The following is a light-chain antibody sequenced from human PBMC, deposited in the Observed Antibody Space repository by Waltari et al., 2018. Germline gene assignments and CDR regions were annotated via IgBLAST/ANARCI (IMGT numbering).Light chain of an antibody. V-gene: IGLV2-8*01. CDR2: EVT. Sequence: QSALTQPPSASGSPGQSVTISCTGTSSDVGRYNYVSWYQQHPGKAPKLIIYEVTNGPSGVPDRFCGARSGNTASLTVSGLHAEDEADYYCSSFADTNPFVFGTGTKVTVL. J-gene: IGLJ1*01. CDR1: SSDVGRYNY. CDR3: SSFADTNPFV.